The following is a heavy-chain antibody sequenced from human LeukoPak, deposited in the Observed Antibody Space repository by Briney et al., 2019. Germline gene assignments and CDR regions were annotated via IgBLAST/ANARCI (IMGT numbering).Heavy chain of an antibody. D-gene: IGHD6-19*01. J-gene: IGHJ6*03. CDR2: IYYSRST. CDR3: ASPIIAVAEAMDV. Sequence: SETLSLTCTVSGGSISSSSYYWGWIRQPPGKGLEWIGSIYYSRSTYYNPSLKSRVTISVDTSKNQFSLKLSSVTAADTAVYYCASPIIAVAEAMDVWGKGTTVTVSS. V-gene: IGHV4-39*07. CDR1: GGSISSSSYY.